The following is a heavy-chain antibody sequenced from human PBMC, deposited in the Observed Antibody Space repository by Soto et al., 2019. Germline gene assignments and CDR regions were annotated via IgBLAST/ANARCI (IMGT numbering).Heavy chain of an antibody. Sequence: GASVKVSCKASGYSFITYEMHWVRQAPGQRLEWMGWINVANGNTKYSQNFQGRVTLTRDTSASTANMELSSLISEDTAVYYCARETGGPLDAFDIWGQGTMVNVSS. CDR1: GYSFITYE. V-gene: IGHV1-3*01. CDR2: INVANGNT. D-gene: IGHD3-10*01. J-gene: IGHJ3*02. CDR3: ARETGGPLDAFDI.